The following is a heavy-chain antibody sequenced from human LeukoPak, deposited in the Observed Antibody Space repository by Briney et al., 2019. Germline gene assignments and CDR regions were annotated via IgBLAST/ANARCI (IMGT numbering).Heavy chain of an antibody. CDR2: IIPIFGTA. CDR1: GGTFSSYA. D-gene: IGHD5-12*01. CDR3: ARDPRYGGYDYYYYYMDV. J-gene: IGHJ6*03. Sequence: GASVEVSCKASGGTFSSYAISWVRQAPGQGLEWMGGIIPIFGTANYAQKFQGRVTITADESTSTAYMELSSLRSEDTAVYYCARDPRYGGYDYYYYYMDVWGKGTTVTASS. V-gene: IGHV1-69*01.